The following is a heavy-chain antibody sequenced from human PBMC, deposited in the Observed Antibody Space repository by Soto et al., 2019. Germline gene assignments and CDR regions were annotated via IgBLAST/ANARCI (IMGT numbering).Heavy chain of an antibody. CDR1: GGSISSYY. J-gene: IGHJ5*02. V-gene: IGHV4-59*01. CDR2: IYYSGST. CDR3: ARDPYYDILKGPGGLLDR. Sequence: SETLSLTCTVSGGSISSYYWSWIRQPPGKGLEWIGYIYYSGSTNYNPSLKSRVTISVDTSKNQSSLKLSSVTAADTAVYYCARDPYYDILKGPGGLLDRWGQGTMFTV. D-gene: IGHD3-9*01.